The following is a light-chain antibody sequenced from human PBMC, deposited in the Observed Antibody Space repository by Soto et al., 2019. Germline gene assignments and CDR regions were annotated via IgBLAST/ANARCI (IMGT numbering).Light chain of an antibody. CDR2: GAS. J-gene: IGKJ1*01. Sequence: EXVMMQSPATLSVSQGERATLSCRASQSVSSNLAWYQQKPGQAPRLLIYGASTRATGIPARFSGSGSGTEFTLTISSLQSEDFAVYYCQQYNNWPKTFGQGTKVDIK. CDR3: QQYNNWPKT. CDR1: QSVSSN. V-gene: IGKV3-15*01.